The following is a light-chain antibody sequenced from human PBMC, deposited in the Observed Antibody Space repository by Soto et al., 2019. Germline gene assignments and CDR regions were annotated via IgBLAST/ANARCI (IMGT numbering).Light chain of an antibody. V-gene: IGLV2-14*01. CDR3: SSYTSSSPYV. CDR2: DVS. CDR1: SSDVGGYNY. Sequence: QPASVSGSPGQSITISCTGTSSDVGGYNYVSWYQQYPGKAPKLMIYDVSNRPSGVSNRFSGSKSGNTASLTISGLQAEDEADYYCSSYTSSSPYVFGTGTKLTVL. J-gene: IGLJ1*01.